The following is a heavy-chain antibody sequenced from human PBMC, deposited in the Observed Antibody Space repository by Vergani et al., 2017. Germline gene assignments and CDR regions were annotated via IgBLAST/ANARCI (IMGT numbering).Heavy chain of an antibody. CDR3: AGHYTVEWLVKLGWIDP. J-gene: IGHJ5*02. D-gene: IGHD6-19*01. Sequence: QLQLQESGPGLVKPSATLSLTCSVSGASIRSSNYYWGWIRQPPGKGLEWIASIYYSGSTYYNPSLKSRVTISVDTSKNQFPLKLSSVTDADTAVYFCAGHYTVEWLVKLGWIDPWGQGILVTVSS. CDR1: GASIRSSNYY. V-gene: IGHV4-39*01. CDR2: IYYSGST.